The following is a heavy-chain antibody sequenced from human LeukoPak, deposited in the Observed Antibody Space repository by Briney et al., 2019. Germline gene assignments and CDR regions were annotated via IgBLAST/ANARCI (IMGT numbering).Heavy chain of an antibody. CDR3: ARGGLVRGSIDSLIAFDF. CDR2: IYYRSTWYS. Sequence: SQTLSLTCAISGDSVSRKSAGWNWIRRSPSRGLEWLGRIYYRSTWYSDFLTSRITISPDTYKSQFSLHLDSVTPEDTAVYYCARGGLVRGSIDSLIAFDFWGQGTVVAVSS. D-gene: IGHD3-10*01. V-gene: IGHV6-1*01. CDR1: GDSVSRKSAG. J-gene: IGHJ3*01.